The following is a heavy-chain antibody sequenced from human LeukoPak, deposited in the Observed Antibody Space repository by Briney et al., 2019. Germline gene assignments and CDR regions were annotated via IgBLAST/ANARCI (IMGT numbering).Heavy chain of an antibody. CDR1: GDFISSGEYY. CDR3: ATGGNWFDP. CDR2: IYYIGDSGNT. V-gene: IGHV4-30-4*08. D-gene: IGHD3-10*01. Sequence: SQTLSLTCTVSGDFISSGEYYWNWIRQSPGKGLEWIGYIYYIGDSGNTYYNPSLKGRVTISVDTSKNQFSLKLSSVTAADTAVYYCATGGNWFDPWGQGTLVTVSS. J-gene: IGHJ5*02.